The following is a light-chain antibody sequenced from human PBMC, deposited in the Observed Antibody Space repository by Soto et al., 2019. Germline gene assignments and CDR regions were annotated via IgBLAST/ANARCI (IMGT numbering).Light chain of an antibody. J-gene: IGKJ1*01. CDR3: QQYGSSGT. Sequence: EVVLTQSPATLSLSPGERATLSCRASQSVSRYLAWYQQKPGQAPRLLIYDASNRATGIQDRFSGSGSGTDFTLTISRLEPEDFAVYYCQQYGSSGTFGKGTKLDI. V-gene: IGKV3-20*01. CDR1: QSVSRY. CDR2: DAS.